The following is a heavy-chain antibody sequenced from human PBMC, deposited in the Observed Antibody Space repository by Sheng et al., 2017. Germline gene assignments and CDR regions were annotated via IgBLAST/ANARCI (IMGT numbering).Heavy chain of an antibody. CDR3: ASLAYGDPSASPAYFDY. J-gene: IGHJ4*02. V-gene: IGHV3-23*04. CDR1: GFTFSSYA. D-gene: IGHD4-17*01. CDR2: ISGSGGST. Sequence: EVQLVESGGGLVQPGGSLRLSCAASGFTFSSYAMSWVRQAPGKGLEWVSAISGSGGSTYYADSVKGRFTISRDNSKNTLYLQMNSLRAEDTAVYYCASLAYGDPSASPAYFDYWGQGTLVTVSS.